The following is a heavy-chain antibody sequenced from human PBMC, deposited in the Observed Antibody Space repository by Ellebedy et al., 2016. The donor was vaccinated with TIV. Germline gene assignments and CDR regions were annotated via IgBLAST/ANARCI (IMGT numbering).Heavy chain of an antibody. Sequence: SETLSLTXTVSGGSISSYYWSWIRQPPGKGLEWIGYIYYSGSTNYNPSLKSRVTISVDTSKNQFSLKLSSVTAADTAVYYCARERDCSSTSCPIDYWGQGTLVTVSS. V-gene: IGHV4-59*01. CDR2: IYYSGST. CDR1: GGSISSYY. D-gene: IGHD2-2*01. CDR3: ARERDCSSTSCPIDY. J-gene: IGHJ4*02.